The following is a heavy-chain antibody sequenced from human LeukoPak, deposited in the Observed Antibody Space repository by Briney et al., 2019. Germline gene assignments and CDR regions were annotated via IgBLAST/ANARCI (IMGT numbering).Heavy chain of an antibody. V-gene: IGHV3-7*01. CDR2: INQGGSVK. CDR1: GFTFRSYW. CDR3: ARVGYSGWNLEY. D-gene: IGHD5-12*01. J-gene: IGHJ4*02. Sequence: GSLRLSCAASGFTFRSYWMSWVRQAPGKGLEWVANINQGGSVKYYVDSVKGRFTISRDDAKNSLYVQMNSLRDEDTAVYYCARVGYSGWNLEYWGQGTLVTVSS.